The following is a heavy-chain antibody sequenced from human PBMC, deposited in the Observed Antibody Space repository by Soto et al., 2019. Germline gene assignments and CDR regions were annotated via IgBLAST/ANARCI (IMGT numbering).Heavy chain of an antibody. CDR2: IYSGGFT. V-gene: IGHV3-53*01. D-gene: IGHD5-18*01. J-gene: IGHJ3*02. Sequence: GGSMRLSCAASGFNVSSIYMSWVRQAPGNGLEWVSVIYSGGFTYYADSVKGRFTISRDNSKNILYLQMNSLRAEDTAVYFCARDFRLVTALIHDAFDIWGQGTMVTVSS. CDR1: GFNVSSIY. CDR3: ARDFRLVTALIHDAFDI.